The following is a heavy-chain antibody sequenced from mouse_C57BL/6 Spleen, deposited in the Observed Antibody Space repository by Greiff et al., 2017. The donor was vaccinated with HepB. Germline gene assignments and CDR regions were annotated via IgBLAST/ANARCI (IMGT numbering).Heavy chain of an antibody. V-gene: IGHV10-1*01. Sequence: DVQLVESGGGLVQPKGSLKLSCAASGFSFNTYAMNWVRQAPGKGLEWVARIRSKSNNYATYYADSVKDRFTISRDDSESMLYLQMNNLKTEDKAMYYWLRLSGSSYAMDYWGQGTSVTVSS. D-gene: IGHD1-1*01. CDR2: IRSKSNNYAT. CDR3: LRLSGSSYAMDY. CDR1: GFSFNTYA. J-gene: IGHJ4*01.